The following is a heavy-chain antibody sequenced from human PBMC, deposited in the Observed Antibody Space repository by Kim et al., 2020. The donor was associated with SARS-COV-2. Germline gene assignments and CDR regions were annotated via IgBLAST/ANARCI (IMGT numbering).Heavy chain of an antibody. D-gene: IGHD6-19*01. V-gene: IGHV1-3*01. CDR2: T. CDR3: ARRGSGYGVDV. J-gene: IGHJ6*02. Sequence: TRHSQQFQDRVTITRDTFASTVYMELSDLRSEDTAVYYCARRGSGYGVDVWGQGTTVTVSS.